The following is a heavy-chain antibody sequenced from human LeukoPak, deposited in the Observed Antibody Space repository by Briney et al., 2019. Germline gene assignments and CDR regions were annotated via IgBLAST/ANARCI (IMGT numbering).Heavy chain of an antibody. J-gene: IGHJ4*02. Sequence: GVSVKVSCKASGYTFTNYDINWVRQATGQGLEWMGYMNPNSGFTTYAQKFQGRVTMTRDTSISTAYMELSSLRSDDTAVYYCARVPRELGAYWGQGTLVTVSS. D-gene: IGHD3-16*01. CDR1: GYTFTNYD. CDR3: ARVPRELGAY. V-gene: IGHV1-8*01. CDR2: MNPNSGFT.